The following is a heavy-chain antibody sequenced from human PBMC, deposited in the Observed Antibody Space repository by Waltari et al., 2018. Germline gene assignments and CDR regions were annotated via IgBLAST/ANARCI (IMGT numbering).Heavy chain of an antibody. V-gene: IGHV4-61*09. J-gene: IGHJ6*02. Sequence: QVQLQESGPGLVKPSQTLSLTCTVSGGSISSGSYYWSWIRQPAGKGLEWIGYIYTSGSTNYNPSLKSRVTISVDTSKNQFSLKLSSVTAADTAVYYCARDLFRSMIPDVWGQGTTVTVSS. D-gene: IGHD3-22*01. CDR1: GGSISSGSYY. CDR3: ARDLFRSMIPDV. CDR2: IYTSGST.